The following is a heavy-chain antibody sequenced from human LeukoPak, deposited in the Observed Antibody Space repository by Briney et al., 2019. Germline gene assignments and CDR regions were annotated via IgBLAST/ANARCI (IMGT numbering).Heavy chain of an antibody. V-gene: IGHV4-59*01. Sequence: PSETLSLTCTVSGGSISGYYWSWIRQPPGKGLEWIGYIYYSGSTNYNPSLKSRVTISVDTSKNQFSLKLSSVTAADTAVYYCARDLGDGGNSGGYWGQGTLVTVSS. CDR3: ARDLGDGGNSGGY. D-gene: IGHD4-23*01. CDR2: IYYSGST. CDR1: GGSISGYY. J-gene: IGHJ4*02.